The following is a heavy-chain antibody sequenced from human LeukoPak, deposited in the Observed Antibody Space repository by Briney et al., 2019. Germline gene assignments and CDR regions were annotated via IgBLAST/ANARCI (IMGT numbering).Heavy chain of an antibody. D-gene: IGHD3-3*01. CDR2: INHSGST. CDR3: ARGKNFWSGYFDY. V-gene: IGHV4-34*01. CDR1: GGSFSGYY. Sequence: SETLSLTCAVYGGSFSGYYWSWIRQPPGKGLEWIGEINHSGSTNYNPSLKSRVTISVDTSKNLFSLKLSSVTAAGTAVYYCARGKNFWSGYFDYWGQGTLVTVSS. J-gene: IGHJ4*02.